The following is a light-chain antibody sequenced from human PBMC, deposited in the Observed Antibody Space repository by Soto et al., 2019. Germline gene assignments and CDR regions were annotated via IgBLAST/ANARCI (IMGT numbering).Light chain of an antibody. Sequence: TQSPSSLSLSPGERATLSCRASQSVSSYLAWYQQKPGQAPRLPIYDASNRATGIPARFSGSGSGTDFTLTISSLEPEDFAVYYCQQRSSWPRTFGQGTKVDI. CDR3: QQRSSWPRT. V-gene: IGKV3-11*01. CDR2: DAS. J-gene: IGKJ1*01. CDR1: QSVSSY.